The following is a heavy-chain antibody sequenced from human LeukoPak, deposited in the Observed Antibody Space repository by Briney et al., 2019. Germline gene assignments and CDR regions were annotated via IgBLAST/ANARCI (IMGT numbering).Heavy chain of an antibody. J-gene: IGHJ6*03. CDR1: GGSISSYC. D-gene: IGHD3-16*01. CDR3: ARVRSGYDYVWGSYIYYYYMDV. V-gene: IGHV4-59*01. CDR2: IYYSGST. Sequence: SETLSLTCTVSGGSISSYCWSWIRQPPGKGLEWIGYIYYSGSTNYNPSLKSRVTISVDTSRNQFSLKLSSVTAADTAVYYCARVRSGYDYVWGSYIYYYYMDVWGKGTTVTVSS.